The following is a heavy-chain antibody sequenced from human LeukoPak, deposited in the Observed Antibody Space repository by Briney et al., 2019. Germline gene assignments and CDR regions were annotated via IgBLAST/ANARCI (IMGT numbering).Heavy chain of an antibody. CDR2: INPNSGGT. D-gene: IGHD3-9*01. CDR1: GYTFTGYY. Sequence: ASVKVSCKASGYTFTGYYMHWVRQAPGQGLEWMGWINPNSGGTNYAQKFQGRVTMTRDTSISTAYMELRSLRSDDTAVYYCARGHTYYDILTGYFPGGSHRTETNYFDYWGQGTLVTVSS. CDR3: ARGHTYYDILTGYFPGGSHRTETNYFDY. V-gene: IGHV1-2*02. J-gene: IGHJ4*02.